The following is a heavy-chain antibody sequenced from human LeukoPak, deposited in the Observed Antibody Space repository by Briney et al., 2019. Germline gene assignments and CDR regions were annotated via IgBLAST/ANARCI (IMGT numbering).Heavy chain of an antibody. CDR2: ISAYNGNT. D-gene: IGHD3-10*01. V-gene: IGHV1-18*01. CDR1: GYTFTSYG. J-gene: IGHJ4*02. CDR3: ARGGITIVRGVSPPFDY. Sequence: GASVKVSCKASGYTFTSYGISWVRQAPGQGLEWMGWISAYNGNTNYAQKLQGRVTMTTDTSTSTAYMELRSLRSDDTAVYYCARGGITIVRGVSPPFDYWGQGTLVTVSS.